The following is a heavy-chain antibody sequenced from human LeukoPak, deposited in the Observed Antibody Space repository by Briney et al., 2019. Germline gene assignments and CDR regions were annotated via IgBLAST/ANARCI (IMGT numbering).Heavy chain of an antibody. CDR2: IIPIFGTA. D-gene: IGHD2-2*01. J-gene: IGHJ6*04. V-gene: IGHV1-69*06. CDR1: GGTFSSYA. CDR3: ARSIVVVQAAMLAYYYYGMDV. Sequence: SVKVSCKASGGTFSSYAISWVRQAPGQGLEWMGGIIPIFGTANYAQKFQGRVTITADKSTSTAYMELSSLRSEDTAVYYCARSIVVVQAAMLAYYYYGMDVWGKGTTVTVSS.